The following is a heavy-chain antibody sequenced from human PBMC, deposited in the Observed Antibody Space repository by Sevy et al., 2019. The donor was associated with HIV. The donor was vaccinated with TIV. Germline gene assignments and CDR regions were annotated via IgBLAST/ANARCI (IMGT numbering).Heavy chain of an antibody. CDR1: GFTFSSFS. V-gene: IGHV3-30-3*01. CDR3: ALERLFSNVAEYFQN. CDR2: ISYDGSNK. D-gene: IGHD1-1*01. Sequence: GGSLRLSCAASGFTFSSFSMHWVRQAPGKGLEWVATISYDGSNKYYADSVKGRFTISRDNSKNSLYLQMTSLGAEDTAVYCCALERLFSNVAEYFQNWGQGTLVTVSS. J-gene: IGHJ1*01.